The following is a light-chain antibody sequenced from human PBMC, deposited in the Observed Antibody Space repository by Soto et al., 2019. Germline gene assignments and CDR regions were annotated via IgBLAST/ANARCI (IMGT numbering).Light chain of an antibody. V-gene: IGKV1-5*01. CDR3: QQYHGYSLT. J-gene: IGKJ1*01. CDR2: DAS. CDR1: QTISFS. Sequence: DIQMTQSPSTLSASVGDRVTITCRASQTISFSLAWYQQKPGKAPKLLIYDASTLQSGVPSRFSGRESGTELILTISGLQHDDFATYYCQQYHGYSLTFGQGTKVE.